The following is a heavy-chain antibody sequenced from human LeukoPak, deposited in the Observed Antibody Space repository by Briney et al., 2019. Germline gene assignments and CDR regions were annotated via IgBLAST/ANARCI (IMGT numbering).Heavy chain of an antibody. J-gene: IGHJ6*03. CDR3: ARGGPPIYYYYYYMDV. CDR2: ISGSSSYI. V-gene: IGHV3-21*01. Sequence: PGGSLRLSCAASGFTFSSYSMNWVRQAPGKGLDWASSISGSSSYIYYADSVKGRFTISRDNAKNSLYLQMNSLRAEDTAVYYCARGGPPIYYYYYYMDVWGKGTTVTVSS. D-gene: IGHD2-15*01. CDR1: GFTFSSYS.